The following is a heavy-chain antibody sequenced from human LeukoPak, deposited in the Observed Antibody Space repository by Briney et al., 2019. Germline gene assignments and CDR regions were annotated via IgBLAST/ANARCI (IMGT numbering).Heavy chain of an antibody. CDR3: ARGLLRFLEWSTENRFDP. J-gene: IGHJ5*02. CDR2: MNPNSGDT. CDR1: GYTFTSYD. V-gene: IGHV1-8*01. Sequence: ASVKVSCKASGYTFTSYDINWVRQATGQGLEWMGWMNPNSGDTGYAQKFQGRVTMTRDTSINTVYMELTSLRSEDTAVYYCARGLLRFLEWSTENRFDPWGQGTLVTVSS. D-gene: IGHD3-3*01.